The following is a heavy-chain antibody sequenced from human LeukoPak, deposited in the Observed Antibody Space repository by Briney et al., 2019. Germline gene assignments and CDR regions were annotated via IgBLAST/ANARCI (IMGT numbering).Heavy chain of an antibody. V-gene: IGHV4-39*07. CDR1: GGSISSSSYH. J-gene: IGHJ3*02. CDR2: IYYSGST. D-gene: IGHD3-16*02. Sequence: SETLSLTCTVSGGSISSSSYHWGWIRQPPGKGLEWIGSIYYSGSTYHNPSLKSRVTISIDTSKNQFSLKLSSVTAADTAVYYCARVDYYDYLWGSYRFDTFDIWGQGTMVTVSS. CDR3: ARVDYYDYLWGSYRFDTFDI.